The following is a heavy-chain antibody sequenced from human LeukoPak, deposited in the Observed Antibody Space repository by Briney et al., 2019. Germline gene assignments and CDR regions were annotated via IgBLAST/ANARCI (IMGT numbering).Heavy chain of an antibody. CDR1: GGSFSGYY. CDR3: ASPRYSSGALLY. D-gene: IGHD6-19*01. J-gene: IGHJ4*02. Sequence: SETLSLTCAVCGGSFSGYYWSWIRQPPGKGLEWIGEINHSGSTNYNPSLKSRVTISVDTSKNQFSLKLSSVTAADTAVYYCASPRYSSGALLYWGQGTLVTVSS. V-gene: IGHV4-34*01. CDR2: INHSGST.